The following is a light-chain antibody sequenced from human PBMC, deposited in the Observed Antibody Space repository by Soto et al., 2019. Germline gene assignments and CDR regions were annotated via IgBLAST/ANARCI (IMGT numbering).Light chain of an antibody. CDR2: DAS. V-gene: IGKV1-5*01. J-gene: IGKJ3*01. Sequence: DIQMTQSPSTLSASVGDRVTITCRASQSIGSWLAWYQQKPGKAPKLXIYDASSLDSGVPSRFSGSGAGTEFTLTISSLQPDDFATYYCQQYNSYIFTFGPGTKVDIK. CDR3: QQYNSYIFT. CDR1: QSIGSW.